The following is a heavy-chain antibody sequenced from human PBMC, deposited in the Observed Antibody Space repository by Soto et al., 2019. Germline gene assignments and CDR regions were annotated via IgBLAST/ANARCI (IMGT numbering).Heavy chain of an antibody. CDR2: IYSGGST. Sequence: GGSLRLSCAASGFTVSSNYMGWVRQSPGKGLEWVSVIYSGGSTYYADSVNGRFTISRDNSKNTLFLQMNGLRDEDTAVYYCARAQQWLSIDYWGQGTLVTVSS. CDR3: ARAQQWLSIDY. J-gene: IGHJ4*02. D-gene: IGHD6-19*01. CDR1: GFTVSSNY. V-gene: IGHV3-66*01.